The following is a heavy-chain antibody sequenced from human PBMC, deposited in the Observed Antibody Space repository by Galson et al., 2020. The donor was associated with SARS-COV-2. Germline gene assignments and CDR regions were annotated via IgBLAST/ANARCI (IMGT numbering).Heavy chain of an antibody. CDR3: ARDIVVVPAAILVYYYYGMDV. V-gene: IGHV3-21*01. J-gene: IGHJ6*02. CDR1: GFTFSSYS. D-gene: IGHD2-2*02. Sequence: GGSLRLSCAASGFTFSSYSMNWVRQAPGKGLEWVSSISSSSSYIYYADSVKGRFTISRDNAKNSLYLQMNSLRAEDTAVYYCARDIVVVPAAILVYYYYGMDVWGQGTTVTVSS. CDR2: ISSSSSYI.